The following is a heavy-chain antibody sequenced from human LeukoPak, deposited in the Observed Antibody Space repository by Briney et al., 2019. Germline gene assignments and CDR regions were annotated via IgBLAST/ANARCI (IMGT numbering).Heavy chain of an antibody. CDR2: MNPNSGNT. CDR1: GYTFTSYD. Sequence: ASVKVSCKASGYTFTSYDIKWVRQATGQGLEWMGWMNPNSGNTGYAQKFQGRVTMTRNTSISTAYMELSSLRSEDTAVYYCARVESSSWPGNEYFQHWGQGTLVTVSS. CDR3: ARVESSSWPGNEYFQH. V-gene: IGHV1-8*01. D-gene: IGHD6-13*01. J-gene: IGHJ1*01.